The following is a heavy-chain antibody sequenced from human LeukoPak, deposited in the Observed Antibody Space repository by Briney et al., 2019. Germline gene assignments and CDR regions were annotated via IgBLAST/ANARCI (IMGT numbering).Heavy chain of an antibody. CDR1: GFTFSSST. V-gene: IGHV3-21*01. CDR3: ARDTGTYCSGGSCYSYYYYYMDV. Sequence: GGSLRLSCVASGFTFSSSTMNWVRQAPGKGLEWVSSISSSSSYIYYADSVKGRFTISRDNAKNSLYLQMNSLRAEDTAVYYCARDTGTYCSGGSCYSYYYYYMDVWGKGTTVTVSS. J-gene: IGHJ6*03. CDR2: ISSSSSYI. D-gene: IGHD2-15*01.